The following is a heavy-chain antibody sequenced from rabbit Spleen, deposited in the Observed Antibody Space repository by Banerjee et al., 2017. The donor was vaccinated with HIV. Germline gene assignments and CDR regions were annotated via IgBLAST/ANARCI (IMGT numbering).Heavy chain of an antibody. Sequence: QEQLEESGGGLVMPGGSLTLSCKASGFSFSSNWICWVRQAPGKGLEWIACIDTSNGDTDYANWPKGRFTISKTSSTTVTLQMTSLTVADTATYFCARNYVNAFDPWGQGTLVTVS. CDR2: IDTSNGDT. J-gene: IGHJ2*01. CDR1: GFSFSSNW. D-gene: IGHD1-1*01. CDR3: ARNYVNAFDP. V-gene: IGHV1S45*01.